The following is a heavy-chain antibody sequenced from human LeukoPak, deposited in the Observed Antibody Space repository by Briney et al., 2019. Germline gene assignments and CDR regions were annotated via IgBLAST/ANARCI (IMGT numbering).Heavy chain of an antibody. D-gene: IGHD4-17*01. V-gene: IGHV1-2*02. CDR1: GYTFTGYY. J-gene: IGHJ5*02. Sequence: GASVKVSCKASGYTFTGYYMHWVRQAPGQGLEWMGWINPNSGGTNYAQKFQGRVTMTRDTSISTAYMELSRLRSDDTAVYYCARDTGSRVPWFDPWGQGTLVLVSA. CDR2: INPNSGGT. CDR3: ARDTGSRVPWFDP.